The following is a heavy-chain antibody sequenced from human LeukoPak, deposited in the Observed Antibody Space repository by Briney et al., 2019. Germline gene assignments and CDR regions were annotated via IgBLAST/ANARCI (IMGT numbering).Heavy chain of an antibody. J-gene: IGHJ4*02. CDR1: GGSISSYY. D-gene: IGHD4-17*01. CDR3: ASLRTTTVSFDY. Sequence: PSETLSLTCTVSGGSISSYYWSWIRQHPGKGLEWIEYIYYSGSTYYNPSLKSRVTISVDTSKNQFSLKLSSVTAADTAVYYCASLRTTTVSFDYWGQGTLVTVSS. CDR2: IYYSGST. V-gene: IGHV4-59*06.